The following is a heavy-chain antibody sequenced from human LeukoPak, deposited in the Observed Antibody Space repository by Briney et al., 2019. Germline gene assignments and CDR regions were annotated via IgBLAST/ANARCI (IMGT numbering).Heavy chain of an antibody. Sequence: PSETLSLTCAVYGGSFSGYYWSWIRQPPGKGLEWIGEINHSGSTNYNPSLKSRVTLSVDTSKNQCSLKLSSVTAADTAVYYCASFHYYDSRTGGPIDYWGQGTLVTVSS. CDR2: INHSGST. J-gene: IGHJ4*02. CDR3: ASFHYYDSRTGGPIDY. CDR1: GGSFSGYY. V-gene: IGHV4-34*01. D-gene: IGHD3-22*01.